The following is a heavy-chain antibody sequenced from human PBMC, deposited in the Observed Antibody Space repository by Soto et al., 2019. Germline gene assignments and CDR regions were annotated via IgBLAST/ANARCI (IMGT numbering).Heavy chain of an antibody. V-gene: IGHV3-30*18. Sequence: QVQLVESGGGVVQPGRSLRLSCAASGFTFSSYGMHWVRQAPGKGLEWVAVISYDGSNKYYADSVKGRFTISRDNSKNPLYLQMNSLRAEDTAVYYCAKEYYDFWSGPLTRGMDVWGQGTTVTVSS. CDR1: GFTFSSYG. CDR3: AKEYYDFWSGPLTRGMDV. D-gene: IGHD3-3*01. J-gene: IGHJ6*02. CDR2: ISYDGSNK.